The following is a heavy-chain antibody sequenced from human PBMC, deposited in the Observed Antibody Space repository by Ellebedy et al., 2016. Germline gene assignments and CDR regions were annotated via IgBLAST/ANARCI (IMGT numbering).Heavy chain of an antibody. CDR1: GFTFNTYT. Sequence: GGSLRLSXAASGFTFNTYTLNWVRQAPGKGLEWVAFISADGDTIYYAKSVKGRFTISRDDADSSLSLQMNSLRGDDTAVYYCVAALDYWGQGTLVTVS. J-gene: IGHJ4*02. CDR2: ISADGDTI. V-gene: IGHV3-48*04. D-gene: IGHD6-25*01. CDR3: VAALDY.